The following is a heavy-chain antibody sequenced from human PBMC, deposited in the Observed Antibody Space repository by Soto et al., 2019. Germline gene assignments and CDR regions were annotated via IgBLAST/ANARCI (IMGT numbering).Heavy chain of an antibody. CDR3: ARDVRGRVYAILDS. CDR2: LSHDGIDE. Sequence: GGSLRLSCKASGFSVGSSSMHWVRQAPGKGLEWVAVLSHDGIDEYYADSVRGRFSISRDSFRNSVYLQINSLSAEDTALYYCARDVRGRVYAILDSWGQGTQVTVSS. V-gene: IGHV3-30-3*01. CDR1: GFSVGSSS. D-gene: IGHD2-8*01. J-gene: IGHJ4*02.